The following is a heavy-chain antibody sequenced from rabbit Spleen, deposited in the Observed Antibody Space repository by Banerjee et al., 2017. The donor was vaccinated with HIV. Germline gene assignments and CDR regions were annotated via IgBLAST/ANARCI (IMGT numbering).Heavy chain of an antibody. D-gene: IGHD4-1*01. V-gene: IGHV1S40*01. J-gene: IGHJ4*01. CDR3: ARDLAGVIGWNFYL. CDR2: IDTNDGDT. CDR1: GFAFSNNA. Sequence: QSLEESGGDLVKPEGSLTLTCKASGFAFSNNAMCWVRQAPGKGLEWIACIDTNDGDTDYANWPKGRFTISRTSSTTVTLQMTSLTAADTATYFCARDLAGVIGWNFYLWGPGTLVTVS.